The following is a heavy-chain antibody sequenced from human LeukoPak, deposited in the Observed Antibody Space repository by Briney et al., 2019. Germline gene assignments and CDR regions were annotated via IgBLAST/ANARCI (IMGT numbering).Heavy chain of an antibody. D-gene: IGHD6-19*01. CDR2: IRYDGSNK. Sequence: PGGSLRLSCAASGFTFSSYGMHWVRQAPGKGLEWVAFIRYDGSNKYYADSVKGRFTISRDNSKNTLYLQMNSLRAEDTAVYYCAAPRVGGWYFAFDIWGQGTMVTVSS. CDR1: GFTFSSYG. V-gene: IGHV3-30*02. J-gene: IGHJ3*02. CDR3: AAPRVGGWYFAFDI.